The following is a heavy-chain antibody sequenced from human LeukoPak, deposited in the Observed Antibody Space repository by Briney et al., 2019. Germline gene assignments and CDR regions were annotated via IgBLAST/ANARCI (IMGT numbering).Heavy chain of an antibody. V-gene: IGHV4-59*01. D-gene: IGHD6-13*01. Sequence: SETLSLTCTVSGDSISTSYWSWIRQPPGKGLVWIGHIYSSGTTKYNPSLSGRVTISVDTSKNQLYLQLTAVTAADTAVYYCARDRQPSWYRGLDVWGQGTTVTVSS. CDR1: GDSISTSY. CDR3: ARDRQPSWYRGLDV. J-gene: IGHJ6*02. CDR2: IYSSGTT.